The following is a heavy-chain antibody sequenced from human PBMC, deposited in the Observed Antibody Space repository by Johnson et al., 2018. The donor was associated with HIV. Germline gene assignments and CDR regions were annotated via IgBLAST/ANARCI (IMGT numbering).Heavy chain of an antibody. CDR2: ISDNGGTA. J-gene: IGHJ3*01. V-gene: IGHV3-23*04. Sequence: VQLVESGGGLVQPGGSLRLSCAASGFTVSSNYMSWVRQAPGKGLEWVSGISDNGGTAYYADSVKGRFTISRDNSKSTLYLQMNSLRAEDTAVYYCAKDRGYSTSSAFDFWGQGTMVTVSS. CDR1: GFTVSSNY. D-gene: IGHD6-13*01. CDR3: AKDRGYSTSSAFDF.